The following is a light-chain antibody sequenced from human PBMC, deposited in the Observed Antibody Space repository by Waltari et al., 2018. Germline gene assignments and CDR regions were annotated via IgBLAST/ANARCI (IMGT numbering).Light chain of an antibody. CDR2: QVS. J-gene: IGKJ1*01. CDR1: PSLLPSDGNTY. V-gene: IGKV2-30*02. Sequence: DVVMTQSPLSLPVTLGQPASISCWSSPSLLPSDGNTYLNWFQQRPGQSPRRLIYQVSIRDSGVPDRFSGSGSGTDFTLKISRVEAEDVGVYYCMQGTHWPRTFGQGTKVEIK. CDR3: MQGTHWPRT.